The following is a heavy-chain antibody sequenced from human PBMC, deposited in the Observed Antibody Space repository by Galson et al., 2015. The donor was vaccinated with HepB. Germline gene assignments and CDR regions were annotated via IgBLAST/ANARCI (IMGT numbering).Heavy chain of an antibody. CDR1: GFTFSSYG. Sequence: SLRLSCAASGFTFSSYGMLWVRQAPGKGLEWVAVISDDGNKKYYADSVKGRFTISRDNSKNTLYLQMNSLRAEDTAVYYCARALAGPFDYWGQGTLVTVSS. CDR2: ISDDGNKK. CDR3: ARALAGPFDY. J-gene: IGHJ4*02. D-gene: IGHD6-19*01. V-gene: IGHV3-30*03.